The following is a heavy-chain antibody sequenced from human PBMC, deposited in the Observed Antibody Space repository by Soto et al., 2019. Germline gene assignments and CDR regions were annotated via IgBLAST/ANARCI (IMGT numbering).Heavy chain of an antibody. CDR2: ISAYNGNT. Sequence: ASVKVSCKASGYTFTSYGISWLRQAPGQGLEWMGWISAYNGNTNYAQKLQGRVTMTTDTSTSTAYMELRSVRSDDTAVYYCARDYYDSSGYLTASDYWGQGTLVTVSS. CDR3: ARDYYDSSGYLTASDY. D-gene: IGHD3-22*01. CDR1: GYTFTSYG. J-gene: IGHJ4*02. V-gene: IGHV1-18*01.